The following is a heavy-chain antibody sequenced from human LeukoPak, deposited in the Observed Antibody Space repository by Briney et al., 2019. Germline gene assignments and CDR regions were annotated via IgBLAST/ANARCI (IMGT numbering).Heavy chain of an antibody. J-gene: IGHJ5*02. Sequence: ASVKVSFKASGYTFTSYYMHWVRQAPGQGLEWIGIINPSGGSTSYAQKFQGRVTMTRDMSTSTVYMELSSLRSEDTAVYYCARDYRKVRDWFDPWGQGTLVTVSS. V-gene: IGHV1-46*01. CDR3: ARDYRKVRDWFDP. CDR2: INPSGGST. CDR1: GYTFTSYY. D-gene: IGHD3-16*02.